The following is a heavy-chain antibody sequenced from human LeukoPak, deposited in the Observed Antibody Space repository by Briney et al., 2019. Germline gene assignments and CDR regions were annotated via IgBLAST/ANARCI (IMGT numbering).Heavy chain of an antibody. CDR3: ARDPAGGYYMDV. J-gene: IGHJ6*03. CDR2: IKQDGSEK. CDR1: GFTFSSYS. Sequence: PGGSLRLSCAASGFTFSSYSMNWVRQAPGKGLEWVANIKQDGSEKYYVDSVKGRFTISRDNAKNSLYLQMNSLRAEDTAVYYCARDPAGGYYMDVWGKGTTVTVSS. D-gene: IGHD3-16*01. V-gene: IGHV3-7*01.